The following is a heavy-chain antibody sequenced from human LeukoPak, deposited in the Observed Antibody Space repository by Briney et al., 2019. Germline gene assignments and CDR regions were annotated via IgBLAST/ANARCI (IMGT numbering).Heavy chain of an antibody. CDR3: GTSGPPRGRGVQDVVDS. Sequence: PGGSLRLSCAASGFTVSSNYMSWVRQAPGKGLEWVSVIYSGGSTYYADSVKGRFTISRDNSKNTLYLQMNSLRAADTAVYYCGTSGPPRGRGVQDVVDSWDQATMVTVSS. D-gene: IGHD3-10*01. CDR2: IYSGGST. CDR1: GFTVSSNY. J-gene: IGHJ3*02. V-gene: IGHV3-66*02.